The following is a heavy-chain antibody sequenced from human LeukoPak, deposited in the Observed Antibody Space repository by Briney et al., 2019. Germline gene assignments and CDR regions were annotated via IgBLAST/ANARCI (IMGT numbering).Heavy chain of an antibody. D-gene: IGHD5-12*01. J-gene: IGHJ6*03. CDR1: GGSISSSSYY. Sequence: SETLSLTCTVSGGSISSSSYYWGWIRQPPGKGLEWIGSIYYSGSTYYNPSLKSRVTIPVDTSKNQFSLKLSSVTAADTAVYYCARIVLATGYYYYMDVWGKGTTVTISS. CDR2: IYYSGST. CDR3: ARIVLATGYYYYMDV. V-gene: IGHV4-39*01.